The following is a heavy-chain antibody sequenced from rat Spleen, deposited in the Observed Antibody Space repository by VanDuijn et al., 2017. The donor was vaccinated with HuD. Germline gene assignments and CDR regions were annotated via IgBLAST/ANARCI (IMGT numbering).Heavy chain of an antibody. V-gene: IGHV5S13*01. D-gene: IGHD1-1*01. CDR1: GFTLSDYD. J-gene: IGHJ2*01. CDR2: ISTGGGNT. Sequence: EVQLVESGGGLVQPGRSLKLSCAASGFTLSDYDMAWVRQAPTKGLEWIASISTGGGNTYYRDSVKGRFTISRDNAKNTQYLQMDSLRSEDTATYYCARLVRSGDLFDYWGQGVMVTVSS. CDR3: ARLVRSGDLFDY.